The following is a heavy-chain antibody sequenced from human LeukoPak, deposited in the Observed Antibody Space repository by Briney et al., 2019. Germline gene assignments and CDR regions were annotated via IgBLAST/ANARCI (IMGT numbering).Heavy chain of an antibody. Sequence: PGGSLRLSCAASGFTVSSNYMSWIRQPPGKGLDWIGTIYYTGSTYYNPSLKSRVTISIDTSKNQFSLNLSSVTAADTAVYYCASKRWFYFDYWGQGTLVTVSS. J-gene: IGHJ4*02. V-gene: IGHV4-39*07. CDR2: IYYTGST. D-gene: IGHD5-24*01. CDR3: ASKRWFYFDY. CDR1: GFTVSSNY.